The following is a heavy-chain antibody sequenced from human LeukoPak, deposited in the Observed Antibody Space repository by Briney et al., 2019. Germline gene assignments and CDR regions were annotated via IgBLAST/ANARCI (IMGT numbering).Heavy chain of an antibody. J-gene: IGHJ4*02. V-gene: IGHV5-51*01. Sequence: EESLKISCKASGYKFTNYWIGWVRQMPGKGLEWMGIIYPGDSETRYSPSFQGQVTISADKSVSTAYLQWSSLKTSDTAMYYCARGDSSIWYEYWGQGTLVTVSS. CDR2: IYPGDSET. D-gene: IGHD2-2*01. CDR3: ARGDSSIWYEY. CDR1: GYKFTNYW.